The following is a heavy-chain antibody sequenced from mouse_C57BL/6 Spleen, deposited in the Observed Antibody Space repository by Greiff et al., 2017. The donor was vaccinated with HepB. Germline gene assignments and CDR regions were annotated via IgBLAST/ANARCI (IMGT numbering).Heavy chain of an antibody. CDR3: ARPTEGYFDV. CDR2: IDPSDSYT. V-gene: IGHV1-50*01. CDR1: GYTFTSYW. J-gene: IGHJ1*03. D-gene: IGHD1-1*01. Sequence: VKLQQPGAELVKPGASVKLSCKASGYTFTSYWMQWVKQRPGQGLEWIGEIDPSDSYTNYNQKFKGKATLTVDKSSSTAYMQLSSLTSEDSAVYFCARPTEGYFDVWGTGTTVTVSS.